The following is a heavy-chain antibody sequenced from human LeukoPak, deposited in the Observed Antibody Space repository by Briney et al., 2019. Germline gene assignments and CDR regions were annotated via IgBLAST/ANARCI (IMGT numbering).Heavy chain of an antibody. CDR3: ARGVYGYYPINPFDY. J-gene: IGHJ4*02. CDR2: INPSGGST. CDR1: GYTFTSYY. Sequence: GASVKVSCKASGYTFTSYYMHWVRQAPGQGLEWMGIINPSGGSTSYAQKFQGRVTMTRDTSTSTVYMELSSLRSEDTAVYYCARGVYGYYPINPFDYWGQGTLVTVSS. D-gene: IGHD4-17*01. V-gene: IGHV1-46*01.